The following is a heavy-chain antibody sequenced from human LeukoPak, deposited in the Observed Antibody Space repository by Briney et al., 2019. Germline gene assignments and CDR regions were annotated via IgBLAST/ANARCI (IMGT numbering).Heavy chain of an antibody. V-gene: IGHV4-59*01. CDR2: VYYSGST. CDR1: GDSINPYY. CDR3: ARGARTQPNNFDY. J-gene: IGHJ4*02. Sequence: SETLSLTYTVSGDSINPYYWSWIRQPPGKGLEWIGCVYYSGSTNYNPSLKSRVTISVDTSKNHFSLKLTSVTAADTAVYYCARGARTQPNNFDYWGQGTLVTVSS.